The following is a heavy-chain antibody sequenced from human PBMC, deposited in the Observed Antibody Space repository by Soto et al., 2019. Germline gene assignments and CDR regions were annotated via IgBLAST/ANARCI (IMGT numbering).Heavy chain of an antibody. Sequence: QVQLQESGPGLVKPSETLSLTCTVSGGSINSYYWSWIRQPPGKGLELIGFISYSGSTSYNTSLKSRVTISVDTSKNQFSLNLGSVTAADTAVYYCARYSGTYYVFWGQGTLVTVSS. CDR1: GGSINSYY. J-gene: IGHJ4*02. V-gene: IGHV4-59*01. CDR3: ARYSGTYYVF. D-gene: IGHD1-26*01. CDR2: ISYSGST.